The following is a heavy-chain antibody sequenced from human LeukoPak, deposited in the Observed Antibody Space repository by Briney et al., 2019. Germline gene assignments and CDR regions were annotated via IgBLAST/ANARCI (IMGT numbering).Heavy chain of an antibody. V-gene: IGHV4-38-2*01. CDR2: IYHSGST. CDR1: GYSISSGYY. J-gene: IGHJ6*04. Sequence: KPSETLSLTCAVSGYSISSGYYWGWIRQPPGKGLEWIGSIYHSGSTYYNPSLKSRVTISVDTSKNQFSLKLSSVTAADTAVYYCARGMDVWGKGTTVTVSP. CDR3: ARGMDV.